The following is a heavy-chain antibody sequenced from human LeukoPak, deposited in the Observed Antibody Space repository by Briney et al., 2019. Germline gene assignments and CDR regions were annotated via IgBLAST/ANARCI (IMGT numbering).Heavy chain of an antibody. D-gene: IGHD3-16*02. CDR3: ARGDDYVWGSYRELDY. V-gene: IGHV1-18*01. CDR1: GYTFTSYG. CDR2: ISAYNGNT. J-gene: IGHJ4*02. Sequence: GASVKVSCKASGYTFTSYGIIWVRQAPGQGLEWMGWISAYNGNTNYAQKLQGRVTMTTDTSTSTAYMELRSLRSDDTAVYYCARGDDYVWGSYRELDYWGQGTLVTVSS.